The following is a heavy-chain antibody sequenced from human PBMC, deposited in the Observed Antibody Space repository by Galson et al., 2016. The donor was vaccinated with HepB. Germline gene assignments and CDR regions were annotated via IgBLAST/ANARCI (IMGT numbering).Heavy chain of an antibody. CDR2: KYYSGST. CDR1: GGSISRSSYY. V-gene: IGHV4-39*01. J-gene: IGHJ4*02. CDR3: ARRVADDSGKWMFYFDY. D-gene: IGHD3-10*01. Sequence: TVSGGSISRSSYYWGWIRQPPGKGLEWIGSKYYSGSTYFNPSLKSRVTISVDTSKNQFSLKLSSVTAADTAVCYCARRVADDSGKWMFYFDYWGRGTLVTVSS.